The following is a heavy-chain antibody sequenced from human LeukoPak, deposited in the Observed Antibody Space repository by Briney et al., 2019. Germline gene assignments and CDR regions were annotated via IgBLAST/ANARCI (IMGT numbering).Heavy chain of an antibody. D-gene: IGHD2-15*01. CDR3: AAVGNCSGGSCYSYSPFDI. Sequence: SETLSLTCTVSGGSISDYYWTWIRQPPGKGLEWIGHIYYSGSTNYNPSLKSRISISVDTSKNQFSLKLSSVTAADTAVYYCAAVGNCSGGSCYSYSPFDIWGQGTMVTVSS. J-gene: IGHJ3*02. CDR1: GGSISDYY. V-gene: IGHV4-59*08. CDR2: IYYSGST.